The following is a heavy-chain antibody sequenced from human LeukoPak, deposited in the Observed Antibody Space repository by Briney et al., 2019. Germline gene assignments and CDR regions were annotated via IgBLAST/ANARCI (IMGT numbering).Heavy chain of an antibody. Sequence: ASVKVSCKASGYTFTNYAFSWLRQAPGQGLEWMGWISAYNGNTNYAQKFQGRVTITADESTSTAYMELSSLRSEDTAVYYCARECRGGDCSGDAFDIWGQGTMVTVSS. CDR2: ISAYNGNT. V-gene: IGHV1-18*01. J-gene: IGHJ3*02. D-gene: IGHD2-21*01. CDR3: ARECRGGDCSGDAFDI. CDR1: GYTFTNYA.